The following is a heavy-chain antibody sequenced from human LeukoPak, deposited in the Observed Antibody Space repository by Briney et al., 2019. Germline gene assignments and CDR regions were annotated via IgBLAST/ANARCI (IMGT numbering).Heavy chain of an antibody. V-gene: IGHV4-59*01. J-gene: IGHJ4*02. Sequence: SETLSLTCTVSGGSISSYYWSWIRQPPGKGLEWIGYIYYSGSTNYNPSLKSRVTISVDTSKNQFSLKLSSVTAADTAAYYCARAPPGSSAPDYWGQGTLVTVSS. CDR3: ARAPPGSSAPDY. CDR2: IYYSGST. CDR1: GGSISSYY. D-gene: IGHD1-26*01.